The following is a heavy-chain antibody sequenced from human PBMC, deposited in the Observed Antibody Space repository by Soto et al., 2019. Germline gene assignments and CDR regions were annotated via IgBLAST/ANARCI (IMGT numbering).Heavy chain of an antibody. CDR2: ISSSGTSA. CDR1: GFTFSAVY. CDR3: ARDRGAVTGQYFDY. D-gene: IGHD6-19*01. V-gene: IGHV3-11*05. J-gene: IGHJ4*02. Sequence: QVQLEESGGGLVKPGGSLRLSCAASGFTFSAVYMSWIRQAPNKGLEYISYISSSGTSANYADSVKGRFTISRDNAKNSLDLQMNSLRAEDTAVYYCARDRGAVTGQYFDYWGPGALVPVSS.